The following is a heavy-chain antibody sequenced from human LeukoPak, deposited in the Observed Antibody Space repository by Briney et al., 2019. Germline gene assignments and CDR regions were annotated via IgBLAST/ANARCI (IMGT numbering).Heavy chain of an antibody. J-gene: IGHJ4*02. CDR2: INSDGSWT. CDR3: VSFYKTY. CDR1: GRYW. V-gene: IGHV3-74*01. D-gene: IGHD2/OR15-2a*01. Sequence: GGSLRLSCAASGRYWMHWVRQAPGKGLVWVSHINSDGSWTSYADSVKGRFTISKDNAKNTVYLQMSNLRVEDTAVYYCVSFYKTYWGRGTLVTVSS.